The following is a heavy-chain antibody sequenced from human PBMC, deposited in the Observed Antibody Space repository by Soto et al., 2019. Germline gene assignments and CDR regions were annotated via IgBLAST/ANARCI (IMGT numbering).Heavy chain of an antibody. CDR2: ISGSGGGT. Sequence: PGGSLRVSCAAPGFSFSSHVMRWVRQAPGKGLEWVSSISGSGGGTYYADSVKGRFIISRDNSKNTLDLQMNSLRVEDTAVYYCAKGWCDSWGQGTLVTVS. CDR1: GFSFSSHV. CDR3: AKGWCDS. V-gene: IGHV3-23*01. J-gene: IGHJ5*01.